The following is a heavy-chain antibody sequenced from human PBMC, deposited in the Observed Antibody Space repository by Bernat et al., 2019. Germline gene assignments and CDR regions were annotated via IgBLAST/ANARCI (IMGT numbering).Heavy chain of an antibody. D-gene: IGHD3-3*01. CDR1: GYTFTSYY. V-gene: IGHV1-46*01. Sequence: QVQLVQSGAEVKKPGASVKVSCKASGYTFTSYYMHWVRQAPGQGLEWMGIINPSGGSTSYAQKFQGRVTMTRDTSTSTVYMELSSLRSEDTAVYYCAGSSITIFGGVIEAGLFDYWGQGTLVTVSS. CDR2: INPSGGST. J-gene: IGHJ4*02. CDR3: AGSSITIFGGVIEAGLFDY.